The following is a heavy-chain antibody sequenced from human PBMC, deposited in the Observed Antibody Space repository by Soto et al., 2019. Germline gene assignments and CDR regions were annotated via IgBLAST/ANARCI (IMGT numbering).Heavy chain of an antibody. Sequence: QVQLQESGPGLVKPSGTLSLTCAVSGGSISSSNWWSWVRQPPGKGLEWIGEIYHSGSTNYNPSLESRVTISVAKSKHQFSLKLSSVTAADTAVYYCARVVGGYSYGMDVWGQGTTVTVSS. CDR1: GGSISSSNW. CDR3: ARVVGGYSYGMDV. D-gene: IGHD2-2*01. CDR2: IYHSGST. J-gene: IGHJ6*02. V-gene: IGHV4-4*02.